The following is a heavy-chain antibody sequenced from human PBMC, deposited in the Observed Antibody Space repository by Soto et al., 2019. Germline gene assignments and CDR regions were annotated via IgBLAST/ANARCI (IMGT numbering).Heavy chain of an antibody. D-gene: IGHD6-19*01. CDR3: ARVGVNSSGSYYYGMDV. CDR2: INHSGST. V-gene: IGHV4-34*01. Sequence: SETLSLTCAVYGGSFSGYDWSWIRQPPGKGLEWIGEINHSGSTNYNPSLKSRVTISVDTSKNQFSLKLSSVTAADTVVYYCARVGVNSSGSYYYGMDVWGQGTTVTVSS. CDR1: GGSFSGYD. J-gene: IGHJ6*02.